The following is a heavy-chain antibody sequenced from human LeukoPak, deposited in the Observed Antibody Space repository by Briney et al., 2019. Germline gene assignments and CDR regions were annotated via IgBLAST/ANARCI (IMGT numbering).Heavy chain of an antibody. CDR2: IYYSGST. Sequence: SETLSLTCTVSGGSISSYYWSWIRQPPGKGLEWIGYIYYSGSTNYNPSLKSRVTISVDTSKNQFSLKLSSVTAADTAVYYCARDVTTSWTGLGMDVWGQGTTVTVSS. CDR1: GGSISSYY. D-gene: IGHD3-22*01. CDR3: ARDVTTSWTGLGMDV. J-gene: IGHJ6*02. V-gene: IGHV4-59*01.